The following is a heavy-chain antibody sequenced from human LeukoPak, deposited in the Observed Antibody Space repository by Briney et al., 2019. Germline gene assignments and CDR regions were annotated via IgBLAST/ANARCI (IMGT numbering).Heavy chain of an antibody. J-gene: IGHJ4*02. CDR3: AKAYDFWSGYYGYYFDY. CDR2: ISGSGGST. Sequence: PGGSLRLSCAASGFTFSSYAMSWVRQAPGKGLEWVSAISGSGGSTYYADSVKGRFTISRDNSKNTLYLQMNSPRAEDTAVYYCAKAYDFWSGYYGYYFDYWGQGTLVTVSS. V-gene: IGHV3-23*01. D-gene: IGHD3-3*01. CDR1: GFTFSSYA.